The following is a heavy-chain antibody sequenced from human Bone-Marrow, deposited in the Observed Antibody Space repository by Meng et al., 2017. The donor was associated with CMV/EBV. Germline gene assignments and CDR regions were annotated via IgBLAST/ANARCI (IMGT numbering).Heavy chain of an antibody. CDR3: ARGSDWFDP. Sequence: ASVKVSCKASGYRFKRYGIAWVRQAPGQGLEWMGWISGYSGDTNYAQKFQGRVTMTTDTSTSSAYLDLRGLTSDDTAIYYCARGSDWFDPWGQGTLVTVSS. CDR1: GYRFKRYG. J-gene: IGHJ5*02. V-gene: IGHV1-18*01. CDR2: ISGYSGDT.